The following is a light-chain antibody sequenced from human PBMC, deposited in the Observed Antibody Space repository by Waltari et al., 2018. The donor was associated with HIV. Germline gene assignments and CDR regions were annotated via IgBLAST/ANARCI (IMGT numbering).Light chain of an antibody. V-gene: IGLV1-40*01. CDR1: SSNIGAGYD. Sequence: QSVLTQPPSVSGAPGQRVTISCTVSSSNIGAGYDVHWYQQLPGTAPKLLIYGNNNRPSGVPDRFSGSKSATSASLAITGLQAEDEADYYCQSYDSSLSGWVFGGGTKLTVL. CDR2: GNN. CDR3: QSYDSSLSGWV. J-gene: IGLJ3*02.